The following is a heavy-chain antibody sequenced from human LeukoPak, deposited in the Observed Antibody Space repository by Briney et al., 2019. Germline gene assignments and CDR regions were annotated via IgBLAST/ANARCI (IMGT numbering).Heavy chain of an antibody. D-gene: IGHD3-22*01. Sequence: GRSLRLSCAASGFTFSSYGMHWVRQAPGKGLEWVAVIWYDGSNKYYADSVKGRFTISRDNSKNTLYLQMNSLRAEDTAVYYCARIVAGDAFDIWGQGTMVTVSS. CDR3: ARIVAGDAFDI. CDR1: GFTFSSYG. V-gene: IGHV3-33*01. J-gene: IGHJ3*02. CDR2: IWYDGSNK.